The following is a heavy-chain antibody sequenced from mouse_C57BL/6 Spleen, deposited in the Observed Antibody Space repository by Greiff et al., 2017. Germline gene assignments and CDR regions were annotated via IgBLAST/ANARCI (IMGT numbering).Heavy chain of an antibody. CDR3: AREGTVVAFDS. CDR2: LYPRDGST. J-gene: IGHJ2*01. CDR1: GYTFTSYD. Sequence: VKLMESGPELVKPGASVKLSCKASGYTFTSYDINWVKQRPGQGLEWIGWLYPRDGSTKYNEKFKGKATLTVDTSSSTAYMELHSLTSEDSAVYFGAREGTVVAFDSWGQGTTLTVSS. V-gene: IGHV1-85*01. D-gene: IGHD1-1*01.